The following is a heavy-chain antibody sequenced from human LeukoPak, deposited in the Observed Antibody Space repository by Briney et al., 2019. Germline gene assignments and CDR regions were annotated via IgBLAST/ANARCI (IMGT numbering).Heavy chain of an antibody. CDR2: ISGGGYNT. J-gene: IGHJ4*02. D-gene: IGHD3-3*01. V-gene: IGHV3-23*01. Sequence: PGGSLRLPCAASGFTFVSYAMSWVRQAPGKGLEWVSAISGGGYNTYYADSVKGRFTISRDIAKNTLYLQMNSLRAEDTGVYYCAKDHYWSIDYWGRGTLVTVSS. CDR1: GFTFVSYA. CDR3: AKDHYWSIDY.